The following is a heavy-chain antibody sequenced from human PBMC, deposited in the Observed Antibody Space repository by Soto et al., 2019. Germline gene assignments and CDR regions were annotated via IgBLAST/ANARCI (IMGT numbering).Heavy chain of an antibody. D-gene: IGHD4-17*01. V-gene: IGHV3-23*01. Sequence: GSLGLSCAASGFIFSSYTTSWVPQASRKGLEWVSAISGSGGSTYYADSVKGRFTISRDNSKNTLYLQMNSLRAEDTAVYYCASVSTVTTKVSPDFDYWGQGTLVTVSS. CDR2: ISGSGGST. CDR3: ASVSTVTTKVSPDFDY. CDR1: GFIFSSYT. J-gene: IGHJ4*02.